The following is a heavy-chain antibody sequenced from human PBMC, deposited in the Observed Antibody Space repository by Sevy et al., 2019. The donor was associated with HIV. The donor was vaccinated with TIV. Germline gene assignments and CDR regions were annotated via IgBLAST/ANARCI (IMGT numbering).Heavy chain of an antibody. CDR2: ISYDGSDK. CDR3: ARPRANYVDHYFFYAMDV. Sequence: GGSLRLSCAASGFAFTNYYAMHWVRQAPGKGLEWVSLISYDGSDKYYADSVKGRFTISRDKFKNTLYLQMNSLTTEDTSVYYCARPRANYVDHYFFYAMDVWGQGTTVTASS. CDR1: GFAFTNYYA. D-gene: IGHD4-17*01. V-gene: IGHV3-30-3*01. J-gene: IGHJ6*02.